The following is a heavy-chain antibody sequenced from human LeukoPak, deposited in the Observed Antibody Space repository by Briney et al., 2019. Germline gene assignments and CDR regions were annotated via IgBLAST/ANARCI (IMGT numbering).Heavy chain of an antibody. J-gene: IGHJ3*02. CDR2: ISSSSSYI. Sequence: GGSLRLSCAASGFTFSSYSMNWVRQAPGKGLEWVSSISSSSSYIYYADSVKGRFTISRDNAKNSLYLQMNSLRAGDTAVYYCARDRGMLAAAFDIWGQGTMVTVSS. CDR3: ARDRGMLAAAFDI. CDR1: GFTFSSYS. D-gene: IGHD6-13*01. V-gene: IGHV3-21*01.